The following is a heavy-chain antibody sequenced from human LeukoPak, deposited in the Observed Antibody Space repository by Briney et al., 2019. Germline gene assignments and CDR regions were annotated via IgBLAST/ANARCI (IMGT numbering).Heavy chain of an antibody. CDR3: ARTIRGY. CDR2: IKEDGSEK. J-gene: IGHJ4*02. Sequence: PGGSLRLSCAASGFTFSSYSMNWVRQAPGKGLEWVANIKEDGSEKHYVDSVKGRFTISRDNAKNSLYLQMNSLRVEDTAVYYCARTIRGYWGQGTLVTVSS. V-gene: IGHV3-7*03. D-gene: IGHD3-10*01. CDR1: GFTFSSYS.